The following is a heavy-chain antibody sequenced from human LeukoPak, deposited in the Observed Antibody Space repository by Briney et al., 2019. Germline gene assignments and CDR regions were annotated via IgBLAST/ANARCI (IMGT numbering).Heavy chain of an antibody. V-gene: IGHV3-48*01. CDR1: GFTFSSYG. J-gene: IGHJ3*01. CDR2: ISSSSSTI. D-gene: IGHD3-16*02. Sequence: GGSLRLSCAASGFTFSSYGMNWVRQAPGKGLEWVSYISSSSSTIYYADSVKGRFTISRDTAKNSLYLQMNSLRAEDTALYYCAGFGGVIPSPWGQGTMVTVSS. CDR3: AGFGGVIPSP.